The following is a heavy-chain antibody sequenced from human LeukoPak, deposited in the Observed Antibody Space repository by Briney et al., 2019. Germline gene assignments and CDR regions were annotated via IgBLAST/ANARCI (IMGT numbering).Heavy chain of an antibody. Sequence: PGGSLRLSCAASGFTFSAYAMSWVRQAPGKGLEWVSGMSGNGGTTYYADSVKGRSTISRDNSKNTLYLQMNNLRAEDTAVYYCAKGDSSGWFYYFQYWGQGTLVTVSS. CDR3: AKGDSSGWFYYFQY. D-gene: IGHD6-19*01. V-gene: IGHV3-23*01. CDR1: GFTFSAYA. J-gene: IGHJ4*02. CDR2: MSGNGGTT.